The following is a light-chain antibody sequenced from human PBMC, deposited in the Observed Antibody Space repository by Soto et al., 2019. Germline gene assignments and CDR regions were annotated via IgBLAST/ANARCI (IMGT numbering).Light chain of an antibody. CDR2: EVS. Sequence: SVLTQPPSVSGSPGQSVTISCTGTSTDFVSYNRVSWYQQPPGTAPKLMIYEVSKRPSGVPDRFSGSKSGNTASLTISGLQAADAADYYCSLYTSENAYVFGTGTKVTV. CDR1: STDFVSYNR. CDR3: SLYTSENAYV. V-gene: IGLV2-18*01. J-gene: IGLJ1*01.